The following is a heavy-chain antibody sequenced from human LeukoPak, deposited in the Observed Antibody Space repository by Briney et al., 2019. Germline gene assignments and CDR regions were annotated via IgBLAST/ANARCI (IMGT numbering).Heavy chain of an antibody. Sequence: SQTLSLTCTVSVGSISSSSYYCGWIRQPPGKGLEWIGSIYYSGTTHYNPSPDSRVTISVETPKKHVSLKLASVTAEDTAVYYCAKGAGGFSYYNWFDPWGQGTLVTVSS. CDR2: IYYSGTT. D-gene: IGHD5-18*01. CDR3: AKGAGGFSYYNWFDP. CDR1: VGSISSSSYY. J-gene: IGHJ5*02. V-gene: IGHV4-39*07.